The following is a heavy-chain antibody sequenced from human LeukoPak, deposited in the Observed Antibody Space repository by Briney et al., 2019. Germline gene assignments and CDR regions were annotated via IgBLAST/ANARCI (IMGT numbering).Heavy chain of an antibody. Sequence: SQTLSLTCAVSGGSISSGGYSWSWIRQPPGKGLEWIGYIYHSGSTYYNPSLKSRVTISVDRSKNQFSLKLSSVTAADTAVYYCARDGPGYSGDAFDIWGQGTLVTVSS. J-gene: IGHJ4*02. CDR3: ARDGPGYSGDAFDI. V-gene: IGHV4-30-2*01. CDR1: GGSISSGGYS. D-gene: IGHD3-9*01. CDR2: IYHSGST.